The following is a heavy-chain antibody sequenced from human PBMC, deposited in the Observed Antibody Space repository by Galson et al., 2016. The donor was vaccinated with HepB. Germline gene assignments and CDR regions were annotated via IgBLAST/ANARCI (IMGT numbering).Heavy chain of an antibody. J-gene: IGHJ4*02. Sequence: SLRLSCAASGFTLSSYGIHWVRQAPGKGLEWVAVIWYDGVNTYYADSVKGRFTISRDNSKNTLYLQMNSLRAEDTAAYYCARQAFTNWNPFDYWGQGTLVTGSA. CDR3: ARQAFTNWNPFDY. CDR1: GFTLSSYG. V-gene: IGHV3-33*01. CDR2: IWYDGVNT. D-gene: IGHD1-1*01.